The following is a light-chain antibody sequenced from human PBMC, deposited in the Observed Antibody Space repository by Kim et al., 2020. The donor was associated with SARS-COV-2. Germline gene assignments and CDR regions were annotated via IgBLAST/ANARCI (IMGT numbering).Light chain of an antibody. V-gene: IGKV1-39*01. J-gene: IGKJ2*01. CDR1: QSITAY. CDR3: QQSYSIPYT. CDR2: AAS. Sequence: SASVGYRVTITCRASQSITAYLNWYQHNQGTAPRLLISAASNLQSGVPSRFSGRRSGTDFTLTISSLQPEDFATYYCQQSYSIPYTFGQGTKLEI.